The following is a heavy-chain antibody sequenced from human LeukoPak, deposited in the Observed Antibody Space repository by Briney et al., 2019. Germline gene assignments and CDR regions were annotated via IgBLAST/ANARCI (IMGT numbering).Heavy chain of an antibody. CDR3: AKDLWFGETPPDY. J-gene: IGHJ4*02. D-gene: IGHD3-10*01. Sequence: GGSLRLSCAASGFTVSSNYMSWVRQAPGKGLEWVSAISGSGGSTYYADSVKGRFTISRDNSKNTLYLQMNSLRAEDTAVYYCAKDLWFGETPPDYWGQGTLVTVSS. CDR1: GFTVSSNY. CDR2: ISGSGGST. V-gene: IGHV3-23*01.